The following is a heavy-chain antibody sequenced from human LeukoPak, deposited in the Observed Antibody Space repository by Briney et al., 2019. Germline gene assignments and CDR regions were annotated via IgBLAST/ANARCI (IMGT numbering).Heavy chain of an antibody. J-gene: IGHJ4*02. CDR1: GYTFTGYY. CDR2: FDPEDGET. V-gene: IGHV1-24*01. CDR3: ATETYSNDLDY. D-gene: IGHD4-4*01. Sequence: ASVKVSCKASGYTFTGYYMHWVRQAPGKGLEWMGGFDPEDGETIYAQKFQGRVTMTEDTSTDTAYMELSSLRSEDTAVYYCATETYSNDLDYWGQGTLVTVSS.